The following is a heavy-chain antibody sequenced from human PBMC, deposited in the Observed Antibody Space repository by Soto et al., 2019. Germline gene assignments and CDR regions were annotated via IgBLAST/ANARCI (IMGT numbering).Heavy chain of an antibody. J-gene: IGHJ6*02. CDR1: GFTFSKYW. CDR3: SRYYYGSGSYDDPSNPYGMDV. Sequence: EVQLVESGGDLVMPGGSLRLSCAASGFTFSKYWMHWVRQVPGKGLVWVSRISSDGDTTSYADSVKGRFTISRDNARNVLSLQMDSLRVEDAAIYYCSRYYYGSGSYDDPSNPYGMDVWGQGTTVTVSS. D-gene: IGHD3-10*01. V-gene: IGHV3-74*01. CDR2: ISSDGDTT.